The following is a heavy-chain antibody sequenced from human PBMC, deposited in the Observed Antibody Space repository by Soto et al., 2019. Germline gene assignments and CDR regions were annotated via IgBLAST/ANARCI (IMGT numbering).Heavy chain of an antibody. Sequence: GSLRLSCAASGFTFSSYAMSWVRQAPGKGLEWISAISGSGGSTYYADSVKGRFTISRDNSKNTLYLQMNSLRAEDTAVYYCAKREVTMIVGSLSYWGQGTLVTVSS. CDR2: ISGSGGST. CDR1: GFTFSSYA. D-gene: IGHD3-22*01. J-gene: IGHJ4*02. CDR3: AKREVTMIVGSLSY. V-gene: IGHV3-23*01.